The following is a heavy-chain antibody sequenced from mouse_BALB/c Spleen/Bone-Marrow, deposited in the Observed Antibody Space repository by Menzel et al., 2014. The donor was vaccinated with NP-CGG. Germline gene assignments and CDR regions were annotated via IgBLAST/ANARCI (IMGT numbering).Heavy chain of an antibody. CDR2: INPYNDGT. J-gene: IGHJ2*01. Sequence: QVVESGPELVKPGASVKMSCKASGYTFTSYVMHWVKQKPGQGLEWIGYINPYNDGTKYNEKFKGKATLTSDKSSSTAYMELSSLTSEDTAVYYCAQWPHYYDSSYEGYWGQGTTLTVSS. V-gene: IGHV1-14*01. D-gene: IGHD1-1*01. CDR3: AQWPHYYDSSYEGY. CDR1: GYTFTSYV.